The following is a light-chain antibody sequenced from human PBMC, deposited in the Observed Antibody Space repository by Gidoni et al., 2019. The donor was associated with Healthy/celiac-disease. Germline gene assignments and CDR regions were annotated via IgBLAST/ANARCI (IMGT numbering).Light chain of an antibody. CDR2: DTS. V-gene: IGLV7-46*01. Sequence: QAVVTQEPSLPVHPGGPVTLTCCPSTGAVTSGHYPYWFQQKPGQAPRTRIYDTSNKHSWTPARFSGSRLGGKAALTLSGAQPEDEAEYYCLLSYSGARVVFGGGTKLTVL. J-gene: IGLJ2*01. CDR3: LLSYSGARVV. CDR1: TGAVTSGHY.